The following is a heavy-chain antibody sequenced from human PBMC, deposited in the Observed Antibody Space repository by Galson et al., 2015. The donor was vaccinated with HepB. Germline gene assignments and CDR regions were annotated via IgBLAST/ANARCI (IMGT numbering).Heavy chain of an antibody. V-gene: IGHV3-43*01. CDR2: ISWDGGST. D-gene: IGHD3-22*01. CDR3: AKDIAAYYYDSSGYLGD. Sequence: SLRLSCAASGFTFDDYTMHWVRQAPGKGLEWVSLISWDGGSTYYADSVKGRFTISRDNSKNSLYLQMNSLRTEDTALYYCAKDIAAYYYDSSGYLGDWGQGTLVTVSS. CDR1: GFTFDDYT. J-gene: IGHJ4*02.